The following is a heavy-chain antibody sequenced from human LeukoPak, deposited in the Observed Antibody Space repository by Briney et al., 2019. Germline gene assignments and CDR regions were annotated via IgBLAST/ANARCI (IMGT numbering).Heavy chain of an antibody. V-gene: IGHV3-23*01. D-gene: IGHD6-13*01. CDR1: GFTFSSYA. Sequence: PGGSLRLSCAASGFTFSSYAMSWVRQAPGKGLEWVSAISGSGGSTYYADSVKGRFTISRDNSKNTLYLQMNSLRAEDTAVYYCAKAPLTTIAAAGQYFYYYLDVEGKGTTVTASS. CDR3: AKAPLTTIAAAGQYFYYYLDV. J-gene: IGHJ6*03. CDR2: ISGSGGST.